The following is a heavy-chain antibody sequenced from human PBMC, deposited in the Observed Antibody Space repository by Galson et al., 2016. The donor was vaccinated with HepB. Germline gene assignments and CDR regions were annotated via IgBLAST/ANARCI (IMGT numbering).Heavy chain of an antibody. J-gene: IGHJ4*02. CDR1: GFSVGRNF. V-gene: IGHV3-66*01. CDR3: ARKTDTSGQGDY. CDR2: IYSGGGS. Sequence: SLRLSCAASGFSVGRNFMTWVRQAPGKGLEGVSLIYSGGGSHSADSVKGRFTISRDNSKNTLYLQMNSLRAEDTAVYYCARKTDTSGQGDYWGQGTLVTVSS. D-gene: IGHD3-22*01.